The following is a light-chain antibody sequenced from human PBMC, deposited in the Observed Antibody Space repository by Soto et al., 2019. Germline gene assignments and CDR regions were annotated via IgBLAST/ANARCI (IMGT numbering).Light chain of an antibody. CDR1: SSNIGNNY. J-gene: IGLJ2*01. Sequence: QSVLTQPPSVSAAPGQKVTISRSGSSSNIGNNYVSWYQQLPGTAPKLLIYDNNKRPSGIPDRFSGSKSGTSATLGITGLQTGDEADYYCGTWDSSLSAVVFGGGTKVTVL. CDR2: DNN. CDR3: GTWDSSLSAVV. V-gene: IGLV1-51*01.